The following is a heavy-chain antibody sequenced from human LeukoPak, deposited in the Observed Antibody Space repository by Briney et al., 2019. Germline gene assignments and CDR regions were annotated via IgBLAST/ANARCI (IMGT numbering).Heavy chain of an antibody. CDR3: VRDRGSGSSQTHEFFEH. CDR1: GFTCTNYW. J-gene: IGHJ1*01. D-gene: IGHD1-26*01. CDR2: IREAGSEI. Sequence: GGSLRRSCAASGFTCTNYWMSWVRQAPGKGREGGAIIREAGSEISYVGSLKRRFTISRDNTKNSLYLQINTLRAEATAMYYCVRDRGSGSSQTHEFFEHWGQGTLVTVSS. V-gene: IGHV3-7*01.